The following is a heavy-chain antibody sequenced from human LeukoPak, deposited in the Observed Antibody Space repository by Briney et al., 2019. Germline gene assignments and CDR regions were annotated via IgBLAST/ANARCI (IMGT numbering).Heavy chain of an antibody. J-gene: IGHJ4*02. CDR1: GGSISTYY. CDR2: IYHSGIT. D-gene: IGHD1-1*01. Sequence: SETLSLTCTVSGGSISTYYWSWIRQPPGKGLEWIGFIYHSGITNYNPSLKSRVTISVDTSKNQFSLNLSSVTAADTAVYYCARVETSKSSIDYWGQGTLVTVSS. CDR3: ARVETSKSSIDY. V-gene: IGHV4-59*01.